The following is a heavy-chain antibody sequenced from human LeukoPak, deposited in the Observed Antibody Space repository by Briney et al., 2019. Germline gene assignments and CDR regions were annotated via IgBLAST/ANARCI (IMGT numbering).Heavy chain of an antibody. D-gene: IGHD3-10*01. Sequence: PGRSLRLSCVASGFTFNNYGMHWVRQAPGKGLEWVSSTTGSGDSTYYADSVKGRFTISRDNSKNTLYLQMNSLRAEDTAVYYCAKDRNYHGPGNYNAYDIWGQGTMVTVSS. CDR2: TTGSGDST. CDR1: GFTFNNYG. J-gene: IGHJ3*02. CDR3: AKDRNYHGPGNYNAYDI. V-gene: IGHV3-23*01.